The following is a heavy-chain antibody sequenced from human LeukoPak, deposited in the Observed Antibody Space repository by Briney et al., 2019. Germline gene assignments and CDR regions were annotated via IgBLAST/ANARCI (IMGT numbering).Heavy chain of an antibody. CDR1: GFTFSSYW. Sequence: GGSLRLSCAASGFTFSSYWMSLVRQAPGKGLEWVANIKQNGSEKYYVDSVTGRFTISRDNTKNSLYLQMNSLRADDTAVYYCARDVGAVDYWGQGTLVTVSS. CDR3: ARDVGAVDY. V-gene: IGHV3-7*01. D-gene: IGHD1-26*01. CDR2: IKQNGSEK. J-gene: IGHJ4*02.